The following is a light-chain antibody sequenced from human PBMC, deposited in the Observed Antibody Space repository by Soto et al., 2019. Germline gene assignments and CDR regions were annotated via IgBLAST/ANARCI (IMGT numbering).Light chain of an antibody. CDR3: QQRSNCPPIT. J-gene: IGKJ5*01. CDR1: QSVSSY. CDR2: EAS. Sequence: EILMTQSPATRSVCPGERATLSCRASQSVSSYLAWYQKKPGQAPRLLIYEASNRATGIPARFSRSGSWTDLTLTISSLETEDFAVYYCQQRSNCPPITFGQGTRLDIK. V-gene: IGKV3-11*01.